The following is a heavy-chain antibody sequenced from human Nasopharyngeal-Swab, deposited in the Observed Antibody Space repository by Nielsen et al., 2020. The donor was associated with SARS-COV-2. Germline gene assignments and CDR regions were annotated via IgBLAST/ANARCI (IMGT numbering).Heavy chain of an antibody. CDR2: INAGNGNT. J-gene: IGHJ4*02. D-gene: IGHD3-16*02. CDR3: ARVIDSGDFDY. Sequence: ASVKVSCKASGYTFTSYAMHWVRQAPGQRLEWMGWINAGNGNTKYSQKFQGRVTITRDTSASTAYMELSSPRSEDTAVYYCARVIDSGDFDYWGQGTLVTVSS. CDR1: GYTFTSYA. V-gene: IGHV1-3*01.